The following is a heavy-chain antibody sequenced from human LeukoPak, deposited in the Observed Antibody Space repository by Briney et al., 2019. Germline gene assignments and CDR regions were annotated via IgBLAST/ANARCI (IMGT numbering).Heavy chain of an antibody. V-gene: IGHV3-23*01. CDR2: INGSGGRT. Sequence: GGSLRLSCIASGFTFSSSAMSWVRQAPGKGLEWVSDINGSGGRTYYADSVKGRFTISRDNAKNTVYLQMNSLRAEDTAVYYCVRDWGYDSSGYWQKYFDTWGQGTLVTVSS. D-gene: IGHD3-22*01. J-gene: IGHJ4*02. CDR1: GFTFSSSA. CDR3: VRDWGYDSSGYWQKYFDT.